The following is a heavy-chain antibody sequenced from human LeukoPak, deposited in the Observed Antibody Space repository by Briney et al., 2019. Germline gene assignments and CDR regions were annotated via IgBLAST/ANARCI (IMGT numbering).Heavy chain of an antibody. CDR1: GFTFSSYG. CDR3: AKAKPLWTGMPEESFDY. D-gene: IGHD3/OR15-3a*01. Sequence: GGSLRLSCAASGFTFSSYGMHWVRQAPGKGLEWVAFIRYDGSNKYYADSVKGRFTISRDNSKNTLYLQMNSLRAEDTAVYYCAKAKPLWTGMPEESFDYWGQGTLATVSS. J-gene: IGHJ4*02. V-gene: IGHV3-30*02. CDR2: IRYDGSNK.